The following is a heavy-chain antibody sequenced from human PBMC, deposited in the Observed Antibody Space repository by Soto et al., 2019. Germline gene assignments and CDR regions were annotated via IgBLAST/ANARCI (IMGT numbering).Heavy chain of an antibody. J-gene: IGHJ4*02. CDR1: GYTFTNYY. CDR3: ASPSFYGGNYFDY. D-gene: IGHD4-17*01. V-gene: IGHV1-46*01. CDR2: INPSGGTT. Sequence: QVQLVQSGAEVRKPGASVKVSCKASGYTFTNYYMHWVRQAPGQGLEWMGIINPSGGTTTYAQKFHVRVTMTRETSTSTVYLELSSLSSEDTAVYYCASPSFYGGNYFDYGGQGTLVTVSS.